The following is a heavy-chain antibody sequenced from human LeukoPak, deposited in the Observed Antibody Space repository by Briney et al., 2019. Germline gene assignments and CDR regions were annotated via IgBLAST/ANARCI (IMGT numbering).Heavy chain of an antibody. CDR2: ISGDGTST. Sequence: GGSLRLYCAASGFTFSAYAMHWVRQAPGKGLEWVSLISGDGTSTYYADSVKGRFTISRDNSKNSLYLQVNSLRTDDTALYYCAKGSQWPIHYWGQGTLVTVSS. CDR3: AKGSQWPIHY. J-gene: IGHJ4*02. D-gene: IGHD6-19*01. V-gene: IGHV3-43*02. CDR1: GFTFSAYA.